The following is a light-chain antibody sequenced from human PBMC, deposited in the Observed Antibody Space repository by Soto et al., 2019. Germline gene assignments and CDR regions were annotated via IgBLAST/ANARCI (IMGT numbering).Light chain of an antibody. Sequence: EIAMTQSPATLSVSPGERATLSCRASQSVSSNLAWYQQKPGQAPRLVIYGASTRATGIPTRFSGSGSGTEFTLTISSLQSEDFAVYFCQQYYNWPPYTFGQGTKLEIK. CDR1: QSVSSN. CDR3: QQYYNWPPYT. J-gene: IGKJ2*01. CDR2: GAS. V-gene: IGKV3-15*01.